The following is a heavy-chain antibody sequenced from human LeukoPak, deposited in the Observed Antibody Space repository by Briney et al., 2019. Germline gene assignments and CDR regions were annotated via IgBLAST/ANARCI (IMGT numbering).Heavy chain of an antibody. J-gene: IGHJ4*02. Sequence: PGGSLRLSCAASEVTFRNYAVHWVRQAPGEGLQWVAVISYDGNTIHYADSVKGRFIISRDTSKNTLYLQMNSLRAEDTAVYYCARSGGLQKFDYWGQGTLVTVSS. V-gene: IGHV3-30-3*01. D-gene: IGHD4-11*01. CDR2: ISYDGNTI. CDR3: ARSGGLQKFDY. CDR1: EVTFRNYA.